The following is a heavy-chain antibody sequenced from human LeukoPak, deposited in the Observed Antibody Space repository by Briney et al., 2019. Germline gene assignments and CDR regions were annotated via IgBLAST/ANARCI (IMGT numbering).Heavy chain of an antibody. D-gene: IGHD2-15*01. CDR1: GFTFSSYA. J-gene: IGHJ3*02. CDR2: ISYDGSNK. Sequence: AGGSLRLSCAASGFTFSSYAMHWVRQAPGKGLEWVAVISYDGSNKYYADSVKGRFTISRDNSKNTLYLQMNSLRAEDTAVYYCAKRGYCRGGTCFSHDAFDIWGQGTMVTVSS. CDR3: AKRGYCRGGTCFSHDAFDI. V-gene: IGHV3-30*04.